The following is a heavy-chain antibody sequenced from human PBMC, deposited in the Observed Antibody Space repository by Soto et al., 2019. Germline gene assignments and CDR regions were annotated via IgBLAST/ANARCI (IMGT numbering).Heavy chain of an antibody. Sequence: GGSLRLSCAASGFTFSNAWMSWVRQAPGKGLEWVGRIKSKTDGGTTDYAAPVKGRFTISRDDSKNTLYLQMNSLKTEDTAVYYCTTEWYGDYAGDYWGQGTLVTVSS. V-gene: IGHV3-15*01. CDR1: GFTFSNAW. J-gene: IGHJ4*02. CDR2: IKSKTDGGTT. D-gene: IGHD4-17*01. CDR3: TTEWYGDYAGDY.